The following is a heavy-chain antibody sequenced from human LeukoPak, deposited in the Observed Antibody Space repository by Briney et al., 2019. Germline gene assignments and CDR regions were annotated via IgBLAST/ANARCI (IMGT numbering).Heavy chain of an antibody. CDR3: ARVRKPAAGYGDYFDY. Sequence: LSGGSLRLSCAASGFTFSDHYMDWVRQAPGKGLEWVGRTRNKANSYTTEYAASVKGRFTISRDDSKNSLYLQMNSLKTEDTAVYYCARVRKPAAGYGDYFDYWGQGTLVTVSS. J-gene: IGHJ4*02. D-gene: IGHD6-13*01. CDR1: GFTFSDHY. V-gene: IGHV3-72*01. CDR2: TRNKANSYTT.